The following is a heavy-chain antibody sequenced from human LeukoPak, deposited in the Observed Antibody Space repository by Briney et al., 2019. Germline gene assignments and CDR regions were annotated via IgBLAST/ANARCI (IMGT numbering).Heavy chain of an antibody. V-gene: IGHV3-23*01. Sequence: PGRSLRLSCAASGFTFDDYAMHWVRQAPGKGLEWVSAIIGSGGYIYYADSVKGRFTISRDNSKNTLYLQMNSLRADDTAVYYCARDTLGEGEDANYAVYYFDHWGQGTVVTVSS. CDR3: ARDTLGEGEDANYAVYYFDH. CDR2: IIGSGGYI. D-gene: IGHD4/OR15-4a*01. CDR1: GFTFDDYA. J-gene: IGHJ4*02.